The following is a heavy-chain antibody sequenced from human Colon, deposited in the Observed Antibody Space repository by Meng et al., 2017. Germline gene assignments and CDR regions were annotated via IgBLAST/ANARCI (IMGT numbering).Heavy chain of an antibody. CDR2: INPTNDNT. V-gene: IGHV1-46*01. CDR3: TRPENPLAGTPAFDI. Sequence: ASVKVSCKASGYTFTNYQMHWVRQAPGQGLEWRGIINPTNDNTRYSQKFQGRVTMTTDKSTSTIYLELSSLRSEATAVYYCTRPENPLAGTPAFDIWGQGTMVTVSS. D-gene: IGHD3-3*02. J-gene: IGHJ3*02. CDR1: GYTFTNYQ.